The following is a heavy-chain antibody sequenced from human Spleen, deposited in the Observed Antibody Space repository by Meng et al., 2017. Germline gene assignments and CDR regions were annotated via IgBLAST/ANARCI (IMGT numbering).Heavy chain of an antibody. D-gene: IGHD6-19*01. CDR2: MSSGGNTI. V-gene: IGHV3-11*04. Sequence: GGSLRLSCAASGFTFSDYYMSWIRQAPGKGLEWVSYMSSGGNTIHYADSVKGRFTISREDARNSLYLQMNSLRAEDTAVYHCARVIYAGWFLGAIDFWGQGTLVTVSS. J-gene: IGHJ4*02. CDR1: GFTFSDYY. CDR3: ARVIYAGWFLGAIDF.